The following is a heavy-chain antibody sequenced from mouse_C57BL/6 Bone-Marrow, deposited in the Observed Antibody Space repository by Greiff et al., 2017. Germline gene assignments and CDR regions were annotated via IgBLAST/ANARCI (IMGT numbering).Heavy chain of an antibody. CDR3: ARKLLFTYAMDY. CDR1: GYAFSSSW. V-gene: IGHV1-82*01. CDR2: IYPGDGDT. J-gene: IGHJ4*01. D-gene: IGHD1-1*01. Sequence: QVQLQQSGPELVKPGASVKISCKASGYAFSSSWMNWVKQRPGKGLEWIGRIYPGDGDTNYNGKFKGKATLTADKSSSTAYMQLSSLTSEDSAVYFCARKLLFTYAMDYWGQGTSVTVSS.